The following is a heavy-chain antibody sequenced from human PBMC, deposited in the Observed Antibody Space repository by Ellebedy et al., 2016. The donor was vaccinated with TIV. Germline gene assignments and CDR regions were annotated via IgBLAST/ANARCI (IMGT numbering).Heavy chain of an antibody. CDR1: GFTFSSYA. J-gene: IGHJ4*02. D-gene: IGHD4-17*01. CDR3: ARVGSVTTGDFDY. CDR2: IKQDGSEK. V-gene: IGHV3-7*01. Sequence: GGSLRLSXAASGFTFSSYAMHWVRQAPGKGLEWVANIKQDGSEKYYVDSVKGRFTISRDNAKNSLYLQMNSLRDEDTAVYYCARVGSVTTGDFDYWGQGTLVTVSS.